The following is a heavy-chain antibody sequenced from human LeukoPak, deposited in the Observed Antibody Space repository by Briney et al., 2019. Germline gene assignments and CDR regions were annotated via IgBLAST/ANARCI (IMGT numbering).Heavy chain of an antibody. CDR2: INPNSGGT. V-gene: IGHV1-2*02. CDR3: ARYYDSSGYYRNEVYFDY. J-gene: IGHJ4*02. D-gene: IGHD3-22*01. CDR1: GYTFTRYY. Sequence: ASVKVSCKASGYTFTRYYMHWVRQAPGQGLEWMGWINPNSGGTNYAQKFQGRVTMTRDTSISTAYMELSRLRSDDTAVYYCARYYDSSGYYRNEVYFDYWGQGTLVTVSS.